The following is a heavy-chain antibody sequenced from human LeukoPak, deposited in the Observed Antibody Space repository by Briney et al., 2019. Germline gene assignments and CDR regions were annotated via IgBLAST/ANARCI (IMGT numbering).Heavy chain of an antibody. V-gene: IGHV3-7*04. D-gene: IGHD2-2*01. CDR1: GFSFSNYW. Sequence: GGSLRLSCAASGFSFSNYWMSWVRQAPGKGLEWVANIKQDGSEKYYVDSVKGRFTISRDNAKNSLYLQMNSLRAEDTAVYYCARVYCSSTSCYYPYYMDVWGKGTTVTVSS. CDR3: ARVYCSSTSCYYPYYMDV. J-gene: IGHJ6*03. CDR2: IKQDGSEK.